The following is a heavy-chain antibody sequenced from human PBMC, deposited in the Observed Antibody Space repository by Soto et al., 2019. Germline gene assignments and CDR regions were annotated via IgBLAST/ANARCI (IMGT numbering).Heavy chain of an antibody. CDR3: ARSISGYYGSGSYYNVAAVSINY. D-gene: IGHD3-10*01. CDR1: GGSFSGYY. Sequence: SETLSLTCAVYGGSFSGYYWSWIRQPPGKGLEWIGEINHSGSTNYNPSLKSRVTISVDTSKNQFSLKLSSVTAADTAVYYCARSISGYYGSGSYYNVAAVSINYWGQGTLVTVSS. V-gene: IGHV4-34*01. J-gene: IGHJ4*02. CDR2: INHSGST.